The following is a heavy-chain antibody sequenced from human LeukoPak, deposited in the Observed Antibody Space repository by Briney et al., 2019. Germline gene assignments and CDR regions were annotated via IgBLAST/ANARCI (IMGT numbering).Heavy chain of an antibody. CDR2: SSGDGGST. V-gene: IGHV3-43*02. CDR3: AKDSYNWNDGIDY. D-gene: IGHD1-20*01. CDR1: GFTFVAYA. Sequence: GGSLRLSCAASGFTFVAYAMHWVRKAPVKELEKVSLSSGDGGSTYYADSVKGRFTISRDNSKNSLYLQMNSLRTEDTALYYCAKDSYNWNDGIDYWGQGTLVTVSS. J-gene: IGHJ4*02.